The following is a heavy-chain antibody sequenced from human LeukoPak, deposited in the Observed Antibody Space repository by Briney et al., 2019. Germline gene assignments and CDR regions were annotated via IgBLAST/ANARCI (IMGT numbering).Heavy chain of an antibody. J-gene: IGHJ4*02. CDR3: ARAGAILTAHFDT. V-gene: IGHV1-18*01. Sequence: ASVKVSCKTSGYSFTTHGVSWVRQAPGQGLQWMGWISGSNGNTNYLQSLQGRLTLTTDTSTSTAYMELRSLRSDDTAIYYCARAGAILTAHFDTWGQGALVIVSS. CDR1: GYSFTTHG. D-gene: IGHD2-21*02. CDR2: ISGSNGNT.